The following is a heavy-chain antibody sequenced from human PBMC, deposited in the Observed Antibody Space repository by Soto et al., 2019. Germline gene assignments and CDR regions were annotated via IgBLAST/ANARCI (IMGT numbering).Heavy chain of an antibody. J-gene: IGHJ4*02. Sequence: SVKVSCKASGGTFSSYAISSVRQAPGQGLEWMGGIIPLFGTANYAQKLQGRVTITADESTSTAYMELSSLRSEDTAVYYCARDKELLWFGRDLFYWGQGTLVTVS. CDR1: GGTFSSYA. V-gene: IGHV1-69*13. CDR2: IIPLFGTA. CDR3: ARDKELLWFGRDLFY. D-gene: IGHD3-10*01.